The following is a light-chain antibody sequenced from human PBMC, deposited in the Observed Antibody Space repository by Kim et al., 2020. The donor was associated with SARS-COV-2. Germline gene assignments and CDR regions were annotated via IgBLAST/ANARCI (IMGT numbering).Light chain of an antibody. V-gene: IGKV2-30*01. J-gene: IGKJ3*01. CDR3: MQGTHWPFT. CDR2: NVS. CDR1: QSLVYSDGNIY. Sequence: QPGSSSCRSSQSLVYSDGNIYLNWFHQRPGQSPRRLIYNVSNRDSGVPDRFSGSGSGADFTLQISRVEAEDVGVYCCMQGTHWPFTFGPGTKVDIK.